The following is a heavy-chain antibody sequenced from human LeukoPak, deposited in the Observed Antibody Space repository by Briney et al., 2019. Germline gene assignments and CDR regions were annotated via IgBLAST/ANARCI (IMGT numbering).Heavy chain of an antibody. CDR1: AGTFTIYD. Sequence: GASVKVSFSGSAGTFTIYDISRVRDAPGQGLEWMGRIIPILGIANYAQKFQGRVTITADKSTSTAYMELSSLRSEDKAVYYCARAAFGDINYPDYYYCYGLYVRGQGTTVTVSS. CDR3: ARAAFGDINYPDYYYCYGLYV. J-gene: IGHJ6*02. D-gene: IGHD4-11*01. V-gene: IGHV1-69*04. CDR2: IIPILGIA.